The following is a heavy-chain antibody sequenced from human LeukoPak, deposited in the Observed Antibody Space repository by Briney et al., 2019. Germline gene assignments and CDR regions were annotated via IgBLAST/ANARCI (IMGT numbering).Heavy chain of an antibody. V-gene: IGHV1-18*01. D-gene: IGHD6-13*01. Sequence: ASVKVSCKASGYTFTSYGISWVRQAPGQGLEWMGWISVYNGNTNYAQKLQGRVTMTTDTSTSTAYMELRSLRSDDTAVYYCARVCGGYSSSWYVCPADDFDYWGQGTLVTVSS. CDR3: ARVCGGYSSSWYVCPADDFDY. CDR2: ISVYNGNT. J-gene: IGHJ4*02. CDR1: GYTFTSYG.